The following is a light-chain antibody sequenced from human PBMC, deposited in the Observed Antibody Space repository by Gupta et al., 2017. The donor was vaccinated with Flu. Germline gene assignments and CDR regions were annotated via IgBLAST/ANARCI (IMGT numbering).Light chain of an antibody. CDR2: DIN. CDR3: MRYRGSGTWV. J-gene: IGLJ3*02. Sequence: QPLDTLEPSSSVSPGGTVTLTTGFKSASVSTYYYPCCYQQTPGQAPRRLIYDINGRSSGVPDRFSGSIGGNKAALTITGAEADDESDYYCMRYRGSGTWVFGGGTKVTVL. V-gene: IGLV8-61*01. CDR1: SASVSTYYY.